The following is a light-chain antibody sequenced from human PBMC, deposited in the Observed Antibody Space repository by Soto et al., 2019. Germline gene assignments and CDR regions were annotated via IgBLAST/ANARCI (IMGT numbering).Light chain of an antibody. CDR3: QKYETFSGK. CDR1: QSISSW. V-gene: IGKV1-5*01. J-gene: IGKJ1*01. Sequence: DIQMTQSPSTLSASVVYRATITCRASQSISSWLAWYQQKPGKAPKLLIYDASALPRGVPSRFSGSGSGTKFTLTIASLQPDDFATYYCQKYETFSGKFGTGTKGAIK. CDR2: DAS.